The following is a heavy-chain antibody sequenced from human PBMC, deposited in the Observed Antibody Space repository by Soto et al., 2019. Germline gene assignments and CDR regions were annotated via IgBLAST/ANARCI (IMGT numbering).Heavy chain of an antibody. CDR3: ARQVVVAATGDDY. D-gene: IGHD2-15*01. J-gene: IGHJ4*02. V-gene: IGHV4-61*01. Sequence: ASETLSLTCTVSGGSVSSGSYYWSWIRQPPGKGLEWIGYIYYSGSTNYNPSLKSRVTISVDTSKNQFSLKLSSVTAADTAVYYCARQVVVAATGDDYWGQGTLVTVSS. CDR1: GGSVSSGSYY. CDR2: IYYSGST.